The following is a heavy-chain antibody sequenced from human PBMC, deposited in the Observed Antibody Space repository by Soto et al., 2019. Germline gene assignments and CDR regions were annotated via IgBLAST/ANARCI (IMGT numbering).Heavy chain of an antibody. Sequence: ASVKVSCKASGYTFTSYGISWVRQAPGQGLEWMGWISAYNGNTNYAQKLQGRVTMTTDTSTSTAYMELRSLRAEDTVVYYCADPPLSLSWGQGTLVTVSS. CDR3: ADPPLSLS. J-gene: IGHJ4*02. CDR1: GYTFTSYG. CDR2: ISAYNGNT. V-gene: IGHV1-18*01.